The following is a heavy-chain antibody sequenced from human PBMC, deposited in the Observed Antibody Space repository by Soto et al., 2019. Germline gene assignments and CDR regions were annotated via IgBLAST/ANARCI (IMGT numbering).Heavy chain of an antibody. Sequence: PGKGLEWVGRSKSSGTTDYAAPVKGRFTISRDDSKNTLYLQMNSLKTADTAVYYCTFFLQAEDGIRDTVPVSAFLLNRSSDL. CDR2: SKSSGTT. CDR3: TFFLQAEDGIRDTVPVSAFLLNRSSDL. V-gene: IGHV3-15*07. J-gene: IGHJ2*01. D-gene: IGHD5-18*01.